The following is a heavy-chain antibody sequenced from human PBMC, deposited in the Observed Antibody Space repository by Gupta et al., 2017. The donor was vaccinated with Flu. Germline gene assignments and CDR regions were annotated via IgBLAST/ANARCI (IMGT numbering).Heavy chain of an antibody. CDR3: TKXIRSTGREDYFDY. CDR2: ISWNSGSI. V-gene: IGHV3-9*01. J-gene: IGHJ4*02. CDR1: DYA. Sequence: DYAMHWVRQAPGKGLEWVSGISWNSGSIVYADSVKGRFIISRDNAKNSLYLQMNSLRAEDXAXYYCTKXIRSTGREDYFDYWGQGTLVTVSS. D-gene: IGHD1-1*01.